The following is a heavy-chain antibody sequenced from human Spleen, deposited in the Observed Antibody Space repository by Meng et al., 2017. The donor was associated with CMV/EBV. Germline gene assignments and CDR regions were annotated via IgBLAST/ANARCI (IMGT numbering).Heavy chain of an antibody. J-gene: IGHJ5*02. D-gene: IGHD3-3*01. V-gene: IGHV4-59*01. Sequence: SETLSLTCAVYGGSFSGYYWSWIRQPPGKGLEWIGYIYYSGSTNYNPSLKSRVTISVDTSKNQFSLKLSSVTAADTAVYYCARDLGDDFWSGKVGWFDPWGQGTLVTVSS. CDR3: ARDLGDDFWSGKVGWFDP. CDR1: GGSFSGYY. CDR2: IYYSGST.